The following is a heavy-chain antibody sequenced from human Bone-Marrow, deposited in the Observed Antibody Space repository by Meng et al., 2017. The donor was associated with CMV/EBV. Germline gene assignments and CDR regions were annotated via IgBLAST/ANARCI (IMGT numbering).Heavy chain of an antibody. CDR1: GGTFSSYA. J-gene: IGHJ4*02. Sequence: SVKVSCKASGGTFSSYAISWVRQAPGQGLEWMGGIIPIFGTANYAQKFQGRVTITTDESTSIAYMELSSLRSEDTAVYYCASANYCSSTSCYNSWGQGTLVTVSS. CDR3: ASANYCSSTSCYNS. V-gene: IGHV1-69*05. D-gene: IGHD2-2*01. CDR2: IIPIFGTA.